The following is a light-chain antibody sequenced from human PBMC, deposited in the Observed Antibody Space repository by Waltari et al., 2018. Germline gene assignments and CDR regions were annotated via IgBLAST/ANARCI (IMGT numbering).Light chain of an antibody. Sequence: QTVVTQEPSLSVSPGGTVTLTYALSSGSLSTTSYASWYQQTPGQPPRTLVYKATSLSSGVPDRFSGSILENRAGLTITGAQAEDESDDYCLLYLGSGIFVFCGGTKFTVL. CDR1: SGSLSTTSY. V-gene: IGLV8-61*01. CDR3: LLYLGSGIFV. J-gene: IGLJ3*02. CDR2: KAT.